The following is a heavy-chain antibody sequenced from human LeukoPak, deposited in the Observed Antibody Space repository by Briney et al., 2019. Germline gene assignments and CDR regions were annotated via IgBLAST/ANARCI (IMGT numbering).Heavy chain of an antibody. CDR3: AKGAAIQGYYYYMDV. V-gene: IGHV3-21*04. Sequence: GGSLRLSCAASGFTFSSYSMNWVRQAPGKGLEWVSSISSSSSYIYYADSVKGRFTISRDNAKNSLYLQMNSLRAEDTAVYYCAKGAAIQGYYYYMDVWGKGTTVTVSS. J-gene: IGHJ6*03. CDR1: GFTFSSYS. CDR2: ISSSSSYI. D-gene: IGHD2-2*01.